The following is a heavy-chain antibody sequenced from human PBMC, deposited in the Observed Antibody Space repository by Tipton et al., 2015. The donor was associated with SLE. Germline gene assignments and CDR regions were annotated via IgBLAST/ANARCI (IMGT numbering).Heavy chain of an antibody. CDR3: ARQPRDSSGYYSDAFDI. Sequence: SLRLSCAASGFTFSGYSMNWVRQAPGKGLEWVSYISSSSSTIYYADSVKGRFTISRDNAKNSLYLQMNSLRAEDTAVYYCARQPRDSSGYYSDAFDIWGQGTMVTVSS. D-gene: IGHD3-22*01. V-gene: IGHV3-48*01. CDR2: ISSSSSTI. CDR1: GFTFSGYS. J-gene: IGHJ3*02.